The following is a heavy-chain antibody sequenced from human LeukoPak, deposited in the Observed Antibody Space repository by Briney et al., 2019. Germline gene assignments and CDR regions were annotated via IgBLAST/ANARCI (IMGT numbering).Heavy chain of an antibody. J-gene: IGHJ4*02. CDR2: VNQDGSEK. Sequence: GGSLRVSCAASGFTFSSYWMSWVRQAPGKGLEWVANVNQDGSEKYYVDSMRGRFTISRDNSMTSVYLQMNSLRAEDTAVYYCARYRNGGNFDYWGQGTLVTVSS. V-gene: IGHV3-7*04. D-gene: IGHD1-14*01. CDR1: GFTFSSYW. CDR3: ARYRNGGNFDY.